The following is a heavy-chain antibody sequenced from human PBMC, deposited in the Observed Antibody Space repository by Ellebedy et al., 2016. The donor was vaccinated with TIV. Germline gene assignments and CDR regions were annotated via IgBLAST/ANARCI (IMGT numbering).Heavy chain of an antibody. CDR3: ALNICDYGGPSCSCYFGL. Sequence: MPGGSLRLSCNVSGSSLSNYYWSWIRLPPGKGLEWIGCRSDSGGSNYNPSLKSRVTISVDTSKNQFSLNLSSVTSADTAVYYCALNICDYGGPSCSCYFGLWGRGTLVTVSS. D-gene: IGHD2-21*01. CDR2: RSDSGGS. V-gene: IGHV4-59*01. CDR1: GSSLSNYY. J-gene: IGHJ2*01.